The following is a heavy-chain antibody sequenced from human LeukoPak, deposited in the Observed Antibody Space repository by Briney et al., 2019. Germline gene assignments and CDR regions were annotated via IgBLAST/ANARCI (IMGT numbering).Heavy chain of an antibody. CDR1: GFTFSSYA. CDR2: ISGSGANT. Sequence: GGSLRLSCAASGFTFSSYAMSWVRQAPGKRLEWVSTISGSGANTYYADSVKGRFTISRDNSKSTLYLQLASLRAEDTAIYYCAKSYSGSPFNWFDPWGQGTLVTVSS. V-gene: IGHV3-23*01. D-gene: IGHD1-26*01. CDR3: AKSYSGSPFNWFDP. J-gene: IGHJ5*02.